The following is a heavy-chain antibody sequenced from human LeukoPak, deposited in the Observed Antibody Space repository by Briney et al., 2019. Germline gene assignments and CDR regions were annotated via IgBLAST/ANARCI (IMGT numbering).Heavy chain of an antibody. V-gene: IGHV4-34*01. CDR1: GGSFSGYY. CDR2: INHSGST. CDR3: ARDSVLDYYYGSGSYNWFDP. J-gene: IGHJ5*02. D-gene: IGHD3-10*01. Sequence: SETLSLTCAVYGGSFSGYYWSWIRQPPGKGLEWIGEINHSGSTNYNPSLKSRVTISVDTSKNQFSLKLSSVTAADTAVYYCARDSVLDYYYGSGSYNWFDPWGQGTLVTVSS.